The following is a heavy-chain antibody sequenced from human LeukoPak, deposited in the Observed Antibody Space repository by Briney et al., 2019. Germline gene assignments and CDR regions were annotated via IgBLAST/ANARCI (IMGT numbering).Heavy chain of an antibody. CDR1: GGTFSSYA. V-gene: IGHV1-69*04. J-gene: IGHJ5*02. Sequence: ASVKVSCKASGGTFSSYAINWVRQAPGQGLEWMGRIIPIFGIANYAQKFQGRVTITADKSTSTAYMELSSLRSEDTAVYYCARDECSSTSCYITRMNNWFDPWGQGTLVTVSS. CDR2: IIPIFGIA. D-gene: IGHD2-2*02. CDR3: ARDECSSTSCYITRMNNWFDP.